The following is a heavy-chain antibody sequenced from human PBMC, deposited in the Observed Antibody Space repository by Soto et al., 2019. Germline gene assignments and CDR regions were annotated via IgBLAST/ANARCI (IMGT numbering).Heavy chain of an antibody. CDR1: GYTFTDYY. V-gene: IGHV1-2*04. CDR3: AILAITGSDXFGY. J-gene: IGHJ4*02. D-gene: IGHD1-20*01. Sequence: ASVKVSFKTSGYTFTDYYIQWVRQTPGEGLEWMGWINPNTGATNYAQKFQGWVTMTRDTSISTAYMELRSLKSDDTAVYYCAILAITGSDXFGYWGQGTRVTVSS. CDR2: INPNTGAT.